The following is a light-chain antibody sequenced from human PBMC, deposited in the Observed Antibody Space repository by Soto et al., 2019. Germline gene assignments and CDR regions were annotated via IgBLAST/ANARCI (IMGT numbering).Light chain of an antibody. CDR1: SSDVGGHKY. CDR2: EVS. J-gene: IGLJ1*01. CDR3: SSFSSSSTLNV. Sequence: QSGLTQPASVSGSPGQSITISCTGTSSDVGGHKYVSWYQHHADKAPKLMIYEVSNRPSGVSNRFSGSKSGNTASLTIYGLQADDEADYYCSSFSSSSTLNVFGTGTKVT. V-gene: IGLV2-14*01.